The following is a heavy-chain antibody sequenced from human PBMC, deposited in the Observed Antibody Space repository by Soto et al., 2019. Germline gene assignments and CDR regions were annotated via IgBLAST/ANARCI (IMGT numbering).Heavy chain of an antibody. CDR1: GYPVTAYY. CDR3: AGGGGVGVAGSAAFEM. Sequence: QLHLVQSGAVVKKPGASVTVSCSASGYPVTAYYMHWVRQAPGRGLEWMGGINPATGAAKYTQTFQGRVTLTRDTSTSTVFMELGGLTSGDTAVFYWAGGGGVGVAGSAAFEMWGQGTLVTVSS. D-gene: IGHD3-3*01. V-gene: IGHV1-2*02. CDR2: INPATGAA. J-gene: IGHJ3*02.